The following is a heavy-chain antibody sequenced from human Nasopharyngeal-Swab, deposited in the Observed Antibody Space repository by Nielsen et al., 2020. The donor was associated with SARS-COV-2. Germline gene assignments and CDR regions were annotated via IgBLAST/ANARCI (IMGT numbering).Heavy chain of an antibody. Sequence: SETLSLTCAVYGGSFTTYSWIWIRQPPGKGLEWIGEINHIGSTNYNTYNPSLNSRLTISLATSKNQFSLTLTSVTAADTAIYFCARGRYYGDYDYWGQGALVTVSS. J-gene: IGHJ4*02. CDR1: GGSFTTYS. V-gene: IGHV4-34*01. CDR2: INHIGST. CDR3: ARGRYYGDYDY. D-gene: IGHD4-17*01.